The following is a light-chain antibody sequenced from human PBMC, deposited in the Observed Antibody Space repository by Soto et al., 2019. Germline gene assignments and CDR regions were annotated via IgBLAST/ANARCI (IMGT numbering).Light chain of an antibody. CDR2: DVS. CDR3: CSYAGSYTWV. V-gene: IGLV2-11*01. J-gene: IGLJ3*02. CDR1: DNDVGGYDY. Sequence: QSALTQPRSVSGSPGQSVTISCTGTDNDVGGYDYVSWCQQHPGKAPKLMIYDVSKRPSGVPDRFSGSKSVNTASLTISGLKAEDEADYYCCSYAGSYTWVFGGGTQLTVL.